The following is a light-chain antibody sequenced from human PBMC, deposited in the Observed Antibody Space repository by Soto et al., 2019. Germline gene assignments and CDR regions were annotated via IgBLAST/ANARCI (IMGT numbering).Light chain of an antibody. Sequence: QSVLTQPASVSGSPGQSITISCTGTSSDVGGYNYVSWYQQHPGKAPKLMIHEVSKRPSGVPDRFSASKSGNTASLTVSGLQAEDEADYYCSPHGGSNNFYVFGTGTKVTVL. CDR1: SSDVGGYNY. J-gene: IGLJ1*01. CDR3: SPHGGSNNFYV. V-gene: IGLV2-8*01. CDR2: EVS.